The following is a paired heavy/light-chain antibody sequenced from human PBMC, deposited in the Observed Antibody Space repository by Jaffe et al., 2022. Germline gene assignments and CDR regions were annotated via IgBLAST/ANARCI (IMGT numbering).Heavy chain of an antibody. CDR3: ARDGRDSSSSCYPCTWFAP. CDR1: GFTFRNYW. J-gene: IGHJ5*02. D-gene: IGHD2-2*01. Sequence: EVQLVESGGGLVQPGGSLRLSCAASGFTFRNYWMSWVRQVPGKGLEWVANIKEDGGEKYYVDSVKGRFTISRDNAKNSLYLQMNSLRAEDTAVYYCARDGRDSSSSCYPCTWFAPWGQGTLVTVSS. CDR2: IKEDGGEK. V-gene: IGHV3-7*01.
Light chain of an antibody. CDR1: QSVFYSSNNKNY. CDR2: WAS. CDR3: QQYFGTPMYT. J-gene: IGKJ2*01. Sequence: DIVMTQSPDSLAVSLGERATINCRSSQSVFYSSNNKNYLAWYQQKPGQPPKLLIYWASTRESGVPDRFSGSGSGTDFTLTISSLQAEDVAVYYCQQYFGTPMYTFGQGTKLEIK. V-gene: IGKV4-1*01.